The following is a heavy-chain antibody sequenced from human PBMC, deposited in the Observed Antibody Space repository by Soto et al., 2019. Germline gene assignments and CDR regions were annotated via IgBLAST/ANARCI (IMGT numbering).Heavy chain of an antibody. CDR2: ISYDGSNK. D-gene: IGHD2-15*01. CDR1: GFTFRNYA. V-gene: IGHV3-30-3*01. Sequence: QVQLVESGGGVVQPGRSLRLSCAASGFTFRNYAMHWVPQAPGKGLECVAVISYDGSNKFYRDYVKGRFTISRDNSKNTLYLQINSLRYEDTAVYYCARSDREDIAVVVGVRPGEYGVDVWGQGTTVTVSS. CDR3: ARSDREDIAVVVGVRPGEYGVDV. J-gene: IGHJ6*02.